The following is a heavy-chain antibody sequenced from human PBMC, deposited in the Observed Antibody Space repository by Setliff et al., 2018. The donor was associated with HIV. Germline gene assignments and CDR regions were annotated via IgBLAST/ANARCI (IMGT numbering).Heavy chain of an antibody. Sequence: ASVKVSCKASGYTFTGYYMHWVRQAPGQGLEWMGWINLNTGNTNYAQKFQGRVIVTRDTSINTAYVELRSLRLDDTAVYFCARDRKIAVAGTGYTWFDPWGQGTLVTVSS. CDR1: GYTFTGYY. J-gene: IGHJ5*02. CDR3: ARDRKIAVAGTGYTWFDP. D-gene: IGHD6-19*01. CDR2: INLNTGNT. V-gene: IGHV1-2*02.